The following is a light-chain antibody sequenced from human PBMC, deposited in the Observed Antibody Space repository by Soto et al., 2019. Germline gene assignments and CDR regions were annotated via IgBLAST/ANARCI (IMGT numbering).Light chain of an antibody. CDR2: SNN. CDR1: GSNIGSNT. J-gene: IGLJ2*01. Sequence: QSVLTQPPSASGTPGQRVTISCSGSGSNIGSNTVNWYQQLPGTAPKLLMYSNNQRPAGVPDRFAGSKSGTSASLAISGLQSEDEADYYCAGWDDSLSGVVSGGGTKLTVL. CDR3: AGWDDSLSGVV. V-gene: IGLV1-44*01.